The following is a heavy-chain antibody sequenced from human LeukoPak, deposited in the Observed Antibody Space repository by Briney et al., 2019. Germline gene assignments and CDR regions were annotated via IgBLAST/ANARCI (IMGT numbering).Heavy chain of an antibody. Sequence: GSLRLSRAASGFTFSSYSMNWVRQAPGKGLEWVSSISSSSSYIYYADSVKGRFTISRDNAKNSLYLQMNSLRAEDTAVYYCARVRMVRGADAFDIWGQGTMVTVSS. CDR2: ISSSSSYI. V-gene: IGHV3-21*01. CDR1: GFTFSSYS. CDR3: ARVRMVRGADAFDI. J-gene: IGHJ3*02. D-gene: IGHD3-10*01.